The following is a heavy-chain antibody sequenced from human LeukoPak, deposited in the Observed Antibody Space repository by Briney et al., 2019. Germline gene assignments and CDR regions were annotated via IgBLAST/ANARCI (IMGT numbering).Heavy chain of an antibody. J-gene: IGHJ4*02. D-gene: IGHD5-12*01. Sequence: SVKVSCKASGGTFSSYAISWVRQAPGQGLEWMGGIIPIFGTANYAQKFQGRVTITADESTSTAYMELSSLRSEDTAVYYCAREARYSGYPGAIDFDYWGQGTLVTVSS. CDR2: IIPIFGTA. CDR3: AREARYSGYPGAIDFDY. CDR1: GGTFSSYA. V-gene: IGHV1-69*01.